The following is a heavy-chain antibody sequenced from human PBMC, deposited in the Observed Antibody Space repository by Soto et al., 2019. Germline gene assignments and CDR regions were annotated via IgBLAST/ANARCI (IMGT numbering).Heavy chain of an antibody. CDR1: GFTFSSYS. V-gene: IGHV3-23*01. CDR2: ISGSGGST. D-gene: IGHD6-19*01. J-gene: IGHJ4*02. Sequence: GGSLRLSCTASGFTFSSYSMSWVRQAPGKGLEWVSAISGSGGSTYYADSVKGRFTISRDNSKNTLYLQMNSLRAEDTAVYYCAKDRPPIAVAGPSDYWGQGTLVTVSS. CDR3: AKDRPPIAVAGPSDY.